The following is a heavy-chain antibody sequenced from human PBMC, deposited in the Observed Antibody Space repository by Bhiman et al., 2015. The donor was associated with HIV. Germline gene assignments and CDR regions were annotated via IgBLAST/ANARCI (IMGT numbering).Heavy chain of an antibody. CDR1: GFTFGDFD. CDR2: INWNGGTT. Sequence: EVQLVESGGGVVRPGGSLRLSCVASGFTFGDFDLSWVRQVPGRGLEWVSGINWNGGTTTYAASVKGRFTISRDNAKNSLYLHMNGLRDEDAALYYCARLSRSFYSNNWYLDSWGQGTLVTVSS. V-gene: IGHV3-20*04. D-gene: IGHD6-13*01. J-gene: IGHJ4*02. CDR3: ARLSRSFYSNNWYLDS.